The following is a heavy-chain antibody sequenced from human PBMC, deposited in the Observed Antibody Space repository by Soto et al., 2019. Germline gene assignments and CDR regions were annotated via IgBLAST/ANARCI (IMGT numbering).Heavy chain of an antibody. D-gene: IGHD5-12*01. Sequence: EVQLVESGGGLVKPGGSLRLSCAASGFTFSSYSMNWVRQAPGKGLEWVSSISSSSSYIYYADSVKGRFTISRDNAKNSLYLPMNGLRAEDTAVYYCASMPREYSGYDLGYWGQGTLVTVSS. CDR3: ASMPREYSGYDLGY. J-gene: IGHJ4*02. CDR2: ISSSSSYI. CDR1: GFTFSSYS. V-gene: IGHV3-21*01.